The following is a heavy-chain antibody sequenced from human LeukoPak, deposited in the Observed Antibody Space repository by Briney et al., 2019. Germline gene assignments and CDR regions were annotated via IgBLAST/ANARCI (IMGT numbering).Heavy chain of an antibody. D-gene: IGHD4-17*01. V-gene: IGHV4-4*07. J-gene: IGHJ4*02. Sequence: PSETLSLTCSVAGGSISAHYWSWVQQPAGKGLEDLGRIYSTGSTHYNPSLESRVTMSVDTSKNQFSLRLSSVTAADTAVYYCARGTTEYIYYFEHWGQGTLVTVSS. CDR1: GGSISAHY. CDR2: IYSTGST. CDR3: ARGTTEYIYYFEH.